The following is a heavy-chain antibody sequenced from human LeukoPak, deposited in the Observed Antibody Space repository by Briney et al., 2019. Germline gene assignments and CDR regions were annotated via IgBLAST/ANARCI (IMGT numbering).Heavy chain of an antibody. Sequence: TGGSLRLSCAASGFTFSSYAMHWVRQAPGKGLEWVAVISYDGSNKYYADSVKGRFTISRDNSKNTLYLQMNSLRAEDTAVYYRASLADTAMVNFDYWGQGTLVTVSS. CDR3: ASLADTAMVNFDY. V-gene: IGHV3-30*04. J-gene: IGHJ4*02. D-gene: IGHD5-18*01. CDR2: ISYDGSNK. CDR1: GFTFSSYA.